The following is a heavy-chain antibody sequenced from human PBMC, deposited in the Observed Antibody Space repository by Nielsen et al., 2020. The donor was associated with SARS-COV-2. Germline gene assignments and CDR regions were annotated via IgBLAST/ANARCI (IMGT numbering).Heavy chain of an antibody. CDR2: INSDSGNT. Sequence: ASVKVSCKASGYTFTAYAIHWVRQDPGQRLEWMGWINSDSGNTKYSQKFRGRVTMTRDTSANTAYMELSSLSSEDTAVYYCARITPSSGWDYWGQGTLVTVSS. CDR3: ARITPSSGWDY. J-gene: IGHJ4*02. V-gene: IGHV1-3*04. CDR1: GYTFTAYA. D-gene: IGHD6-19*01.